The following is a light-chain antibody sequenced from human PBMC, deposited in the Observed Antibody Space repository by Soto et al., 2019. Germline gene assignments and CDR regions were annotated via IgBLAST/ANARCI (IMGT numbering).Light chain of an antibody. CDR1: QSVSNNY. CDR2: GAS. CDR3: QQYATSPLT. J-gene: IGKJ1*01. V-gene: IGKV3-20*01. Sequence: EIVLTHFPGTLSLSPGERATLSCRARQSVSNNYLAWYQQKPGQAPRLVIFGASNRATGIPDRFSASGSGTEFTLTISRLEPEDVAVYYCQQYATSPLTFGHGTKVEI.